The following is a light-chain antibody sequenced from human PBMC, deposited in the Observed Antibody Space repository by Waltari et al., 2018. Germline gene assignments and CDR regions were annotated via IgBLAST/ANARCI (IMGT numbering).Light chain of an antibody. V-gene: IGLV1-44*01. CDR1: SSNIGRNT. CDR3: STWDDILNGVV. Sequence: QSVLTQPPSAAGTPGQTVTISCSGSSSNIGRNTVNWYQQFPGRAPKLIIFANSRQSSGVPGRVAASKSDTSASLAISGLQSGDEADYYCSTWDDILNGVVFGGGTKVTVL. J-gene: IGLJ2*01. CDR2: ANS.